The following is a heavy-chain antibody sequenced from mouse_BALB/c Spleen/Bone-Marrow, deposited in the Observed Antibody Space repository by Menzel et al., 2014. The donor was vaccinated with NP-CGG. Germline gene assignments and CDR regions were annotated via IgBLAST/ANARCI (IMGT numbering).Heavy chain of an antibody. CDR2: IFPGDGDT. CDR3: TRGGITTSPFAY. J-gene: IGHJ3*01. V-gene: IGHV1-87*01. CDR1: GYTFTNYW. Sequence: QVQLQQSGAELARPGASVKLSCKASGYTFTNYWTHWVKQRPGQGLEWIGTIFPGDGDTRYTQKFKGKATLTADKSSTTAYMQLSSLASEDSAVYYCTRGGITTSPFAYWGQGTLVTVSA. D-gene: IGHD2-4*01.